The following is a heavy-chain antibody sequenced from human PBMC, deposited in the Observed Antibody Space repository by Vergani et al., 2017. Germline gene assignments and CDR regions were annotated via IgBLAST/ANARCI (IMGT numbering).Heavy chain of an antibody. CDR2: IRSKANSYAT. CDR3: TRLDYYGSGSYLYNWFDP. V-gene: IGHV3-73*02. J-gene: IGHJ5*02. CDR1: GFTFSGSA. Sequence: EVQLVESGGGLVQPGGSLKLSCAASGFTFSGSAMHWVRQASGKGLEWVGRIRSKANSYATAYAASVKGRFTISRDDSKNTAYLQMNSLKTEDTAVYYCTRLDYYGSGSYLYNWFDPWGQGTLVTVSS. D-gene: IGHD3-10*01.